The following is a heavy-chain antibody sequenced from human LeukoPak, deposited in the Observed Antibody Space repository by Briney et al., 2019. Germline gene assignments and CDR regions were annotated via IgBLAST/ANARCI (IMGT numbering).Heavy chain of an antibody. Sequence: GASVKVSCKASGYTFTSYGISWVRQAPGQGLEWMGWISAYNGNTNYAQKLQGRVTMTTDTFTSTAYMELSSLRSDDTAVYYCARDVGEYCSSTNCYASHYWGQGTLVTVSS. CDR2: ISAYNGNT. V-gene: IGHV1-18*01. D-gene: IGHD2-2*01. CDR1: GYTFTSYG. J-gene: IGHJ4*02. CDR3: ARDVGEYCSSTNCYASHY.